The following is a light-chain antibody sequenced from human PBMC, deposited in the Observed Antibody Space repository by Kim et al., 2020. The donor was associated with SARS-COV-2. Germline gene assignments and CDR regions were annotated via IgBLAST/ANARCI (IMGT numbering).Light chain of an antibody. CDR3: ASWDDTLSGWV. CDR1: SSNIGSNS. V-gene: IGLV1-44*01. Sequence: QSVLTQPPSASVTPGQRVTISCSGSSSNIGSNSVNWYQQVPGTAPKVLIYNNNQRPSGVPDRFSASKSGTSASLAISGLQSEDEADYYCASWDDTLSGWVFGGWTQLTVL. CDR2: NNN. J-gene: IGLJ3*02.